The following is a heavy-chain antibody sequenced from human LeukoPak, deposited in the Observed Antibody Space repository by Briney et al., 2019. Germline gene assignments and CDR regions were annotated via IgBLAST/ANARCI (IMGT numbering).Heavy chain of an antibody. CDR1: GFTFSSYS. Sequence: PGGSLRLSCAASGFTFSSYSMNWVRQAPGKGLEWVSSISSSSSYIYYADSVKGRFTISRDNAKNSLYLQMNSLRAEDTAVYYCARALRYYYDSSGHARPLYYFDYWGQGTLVTVSS. CDR2: ISSSSSYI. D-gene: IGHD3-22*01. V-gene: IGHV3-21*01. CDR3: ARALRYYYDSSGHARPLYYFDY. J-gene: IGHJ4*02.